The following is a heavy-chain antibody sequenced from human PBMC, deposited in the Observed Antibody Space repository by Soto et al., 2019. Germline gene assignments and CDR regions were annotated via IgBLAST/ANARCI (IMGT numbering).Heavy chain of an antibody. J-gene: IGHJ6*02. CDR1: GGTFSSYA. Sequence: SVKVSCKASGGTFSSYAISWVLQAPGQGLEWMGGIIPIFGTANYAQKFQGRVTITADESTSTAYMELSSLRSEDTAVYYCARVSGSYSDYYYGMDVWGQGTTVTVSS. D-gene: IGHD1-26*01. V-gene: IGHV1-69*13. CDR3: ARVSGSYSDYYYGMDV. CDR2: IIPIFGTA.